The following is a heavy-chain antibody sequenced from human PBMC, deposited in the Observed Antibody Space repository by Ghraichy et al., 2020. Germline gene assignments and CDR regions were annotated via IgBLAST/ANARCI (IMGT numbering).Heavy chain of an antibody. J-gene: IGHJ3*02. CDR3: ARTSPHHDPGTFDI. CDR1: GFTVSSNY. CDR2: IYSGGST. V-gene: IGHV3-66*02. Sequence: GESLRLSCAASGFTVSSNYMSWVRQAPGKGLEWVSVIYSGGSTYYADSVKGRFTISRDNSKNTLYLQMNSLRAEDTAVYYCARTSPHHDPGTFDIWGQGTMVTVSS.